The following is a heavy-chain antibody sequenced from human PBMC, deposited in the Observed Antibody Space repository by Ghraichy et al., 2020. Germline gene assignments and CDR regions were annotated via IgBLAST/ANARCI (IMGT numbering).Heavy chain of an antibody. V-gene: IGHV3-15*01. J-gene: IGHJ4*02. CDR1: GFTFSDAW. D-gene: IGHD6-19*01. CDR3: TTTFSSGWYAY. Sequence: GGSLRLSCTASGFTFSDAWMTWVRQAPGKGLECVGRIKSKTSGGTADYAAPVKDRFAISRDDSKNTLYLQLNSLKVEDTAVYYCTTTFSSGWYAYWGQGTLVSVSS. CDR2: IKSKTSGGTA.